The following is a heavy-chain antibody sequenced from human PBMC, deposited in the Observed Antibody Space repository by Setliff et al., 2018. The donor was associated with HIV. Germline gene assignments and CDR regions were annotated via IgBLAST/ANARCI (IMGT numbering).Heavy chain of an antibody. CDR3: ARQTWEYYDTLTGYYRSPKNFDS. Sequence: SETLSLTCTVTGGSISSGGFYWTWIRQHPGKGLEWIGYIYNTGSTYHSPSLESRVTMSVDTSKNQFSLKLSSVTAADTAVYYCARQTWEYYDTLTGYYRSPKNFDSWGQGTLVTVSS. V-gene: IGHV4-31*03. CDR1: GGSISSGGFY. CDR2: IYNTGST. D-gene: IGHD3-9*01. J-gene: IGHJ4*02.